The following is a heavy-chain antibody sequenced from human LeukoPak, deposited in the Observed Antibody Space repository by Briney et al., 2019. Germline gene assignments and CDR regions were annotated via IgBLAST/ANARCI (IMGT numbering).Heavy chain of an antibody. D-gene: IGHD3-9*01. V-gene: IGHV1-69*06. CDR2: IIPIFGTA. Sequence: GASVKVSCKASGGTFSSYAISWVRQAPGQGLEWMGGIIPIFGTANYAQKFQGRVTITADKSTSTAYMELSHLTSEDTAIYFCTREHDKPMMHWYFSLWGRGSLVTVSS. J-gene: IGHJ2*01. CDR3: TREHDKPMMHWYFSL. CDR1: GGTFSSYA.